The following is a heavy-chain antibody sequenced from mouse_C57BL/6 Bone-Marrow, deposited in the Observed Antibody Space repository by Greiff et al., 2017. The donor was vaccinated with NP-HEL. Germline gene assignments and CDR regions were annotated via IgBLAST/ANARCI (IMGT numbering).Heavy chain of an antibody. CDR2: IYPGDGDT. V-gene: IGHV1-80*01. CDR1: GYAFSSYW. J-gene: IGHJ3*01. Sequence: VQGVESGAELVKPGASVKISCKASGYAFSSYWMNWVKQRPGKGLEWIGQIYPGDGDTNYNGKFKGKATLTADKSSSTAYMQLSSLTSEDSAVYFCARWGLFAYWGQGTLVTVSA. CDR3: ARWGLFAY.